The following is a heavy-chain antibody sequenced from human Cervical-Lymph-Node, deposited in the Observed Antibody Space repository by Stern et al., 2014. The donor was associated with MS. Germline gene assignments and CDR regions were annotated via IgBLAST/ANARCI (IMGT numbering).Heavy chain of an antibody. J-gene: IGHJ3*02. Sequence: EVQLVESGADVKKPGESLKISCKASGYSFTNSWIGWVRQMPGKGLEWMGVIYPGNFDTRYSPSFQGQFTISADRSISTAYLQWSSLKASDTAMYYCARLASYTGYDYDAFDMWGQGTRVTVSS. CDR1: GYSFTNSW. D-gene: IGHD5-12*01. V-gene: IGHV5-51*03. CDR2: IYPGNFDT. CDR3: ARLASYTGYDYDAFDM.